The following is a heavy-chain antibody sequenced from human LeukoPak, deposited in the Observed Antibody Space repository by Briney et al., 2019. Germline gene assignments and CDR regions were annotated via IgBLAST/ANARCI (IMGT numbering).Heavy chain of an antibody. V-gene: IGHV1-3*01. J-gene: IGHJ4*02. Sequence: ASVEVSCKASGYTFTSYAMHWVRQAPGQRLEWMGWINAGNGNTKYSQKFQGRVTITRDTSASTAYMELSSLRSEDTAVYYCATLPSGGKSGYWGQGTLVTVSS. CDR2: INAGNGNT. CDR1: GYTFTSYA. CDR3: ATLPSGGKSGY. D-gene: IGHD4-23*01.